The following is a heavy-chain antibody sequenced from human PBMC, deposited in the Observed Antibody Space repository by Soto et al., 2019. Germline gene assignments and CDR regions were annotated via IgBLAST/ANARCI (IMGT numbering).Heavy chain of an antibody. J-gene: IGHJ6*02. V-gene: IGHV1-69*12. CDR2: IIPIFGTA. CDR3: ARGGYSSGWSDYGMDV. D-gene: IGHD6-19*01. Sequence: QVQLVQSGAEVKKPGSSVKVPCKASGGTFSSYAISWVRQAPGQGLEWMGGIIPIFGTANYAQKFQGRVTITADESTSTAYMELSSLRSEDTAVYYCARGGYSSGWSDYGMDVWGQGTTVTVSS. CDR1: GGTFSSYA.